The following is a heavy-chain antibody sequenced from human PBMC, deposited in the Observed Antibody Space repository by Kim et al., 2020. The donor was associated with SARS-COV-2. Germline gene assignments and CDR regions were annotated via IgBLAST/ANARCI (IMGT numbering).Heavy chain of an antibody. J-gene: IGHJ6*02. V-gene: IGHV1-3*01. CDR3: ARVEMVGTTLYYYYGMDV. D-gene: IGHD1-1*01. Sequence: ASVKVSCKASGYTFTSYAMHWVRQAPGQRLEWMGWINAGNGNTKYSQKFQGRVTITRDTSASTAYMELSSLRSEDTAVYYCARVEMVGTTLYYYYGMDVWGQGTTVTVSS. CDR1: GYTFTSYA. CDR2: INAGNGNT.